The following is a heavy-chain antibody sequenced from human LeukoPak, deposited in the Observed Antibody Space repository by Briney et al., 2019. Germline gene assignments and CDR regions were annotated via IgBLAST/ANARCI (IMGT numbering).Heavy chain of an antibody. CDR1: GYSISSGYY. V-gene: IGHV4-38-2*02. CDR3: ASSVAAGYNWFHP. CDR2: IYHSGST. Sequence: PSETLSLTCTVSGYSISSGYYWGWIRQPPGKGLEWMGSIYHSGSTYYNPSLKSRVTISVDTSKNQFSLKLSSVTAADTAVYYCASSVAAGYNWFHPWGQGTLVTVSS. J-gene: IGHJ5*02. D-gene: IGHD6-19*01.